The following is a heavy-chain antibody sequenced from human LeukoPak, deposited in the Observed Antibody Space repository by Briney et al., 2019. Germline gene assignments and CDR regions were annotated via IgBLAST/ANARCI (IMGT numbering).Heavy chain of an antibody. CDR1: GFTFSSYA. CDR3: AKHAQFGATIDY. J-gene: IGHJ4*02. CDR2: ISGSGGNT. D-gene: IGHD1-26*01. Sequence: GGTLRLSCAASGFTFSSYAMSWVRQAPGKGLEWVSAISGSGGNTNYADSVKGRFTISRDNSKNTLYLQMNSLRAEDTAVYYCAKHAQFGATIDYWGQGTLVTVSS. V-gene: IGHV3-23*01.